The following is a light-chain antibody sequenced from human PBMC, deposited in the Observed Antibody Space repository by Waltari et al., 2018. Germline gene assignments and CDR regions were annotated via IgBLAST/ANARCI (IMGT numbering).Light chain of an antibody. CDR3: QQYNSYSA. CDR2: KAS. CDR1: QSITSW. J-gene: IGKJ3*01. Sequence: DIPMTQSPSTLSASVGDRVTITCRASQSITSWLAWYQQKPGKAPKLLIYKASTLQSGVPSRFSGSGSGTEFTLTIDSLQPDDFATYYCQQYNSYSAFGPGTKVDIK. V-gene: IGKV1-5*03.